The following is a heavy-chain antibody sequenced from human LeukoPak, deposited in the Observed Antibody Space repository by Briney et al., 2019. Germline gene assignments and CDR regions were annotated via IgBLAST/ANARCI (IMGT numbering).Heavy chain of an antibody. CDR2: IRYDGINK. Sequence: GGSLRLSRAASVFTFSSYGMHWVRQAPGKGLEWVAFIRYDGINKYYAASAKGRCTTSRDNSQSPRYLKMTSVRAQNTRGCHCAKSRPRVLPGFFDYWGQGTLVTVSS. CDR3: AKSRPRVLPGFFDY. V-gene: IGHV3-30*02. J-gene: IGHJ4*02. D-gene: IGHD3-10*01. CDR1: VFTFSSYG.